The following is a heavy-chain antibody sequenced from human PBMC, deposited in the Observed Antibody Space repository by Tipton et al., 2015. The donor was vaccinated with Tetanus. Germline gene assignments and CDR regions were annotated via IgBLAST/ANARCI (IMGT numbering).Heavy chain of an antibody. V-gene: IGHV1-18*01. CDR2: ISPFTGDT. CDR1: GGSFSTYV. Sequence: QSGAEVKKPGSSVKVSCETSGGSFSTYVTSWVRQAPGQGLEWMGWISPFTGDTEYAQNLQDRLILTTDTSTATAYVEVRSLTSDDTAVYYCARDRAVPVQAYGTDVWGQGTSVTVSS. CDR3: ARDRAVPVQAYGTDV. J-gene: IGHJ6*02. D-gene: IGHD6-19*01.